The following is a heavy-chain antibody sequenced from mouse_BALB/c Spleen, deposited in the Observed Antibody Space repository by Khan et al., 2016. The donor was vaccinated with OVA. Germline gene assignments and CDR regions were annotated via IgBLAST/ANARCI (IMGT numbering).Heavy chain of an antibody. J-gene: IGHJ4*01. CDR1: GFSLTSYG. V-gene: IGHV2-9*02. Sequence: VELVESGPGLVAPSQSLSITCTVSGFSLTSYGVHWVRQPPGKGLEWLGVIWAGGSTNYNSALMSRLSISKDDSTSQVFLKMNRLQTDDTAMYYCARYSDGFYYTVDYWGQGTSVTVSS. CDR3: ARYSDGFYYTVDY. CDR2: IWAGGST. D-gene: IGHD2-3*01.